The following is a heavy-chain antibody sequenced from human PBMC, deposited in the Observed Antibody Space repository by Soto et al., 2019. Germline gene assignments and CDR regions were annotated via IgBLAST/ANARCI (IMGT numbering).Heavy chain of an antibody. V-gene: IGHV4-31*03. J-gene: IGHJ5*02. CDR2: IYYGGST. CDR1: GGSVSSGAYY. CDR3: ARASVVRGAIWWFDP. D-gene: IGHD3-10*01. Sequence: QVQLQESGPGLVKPSQTLSLTCTVSGGSVSSGAYYWSWIRQHPGKGLEWIGYIYYGGSTYYTPSLESRVTTSGDTSKNQFALKLSSVTAADTAVYYCARASVVRGAIWWFDPWGQGTLVTVSS.